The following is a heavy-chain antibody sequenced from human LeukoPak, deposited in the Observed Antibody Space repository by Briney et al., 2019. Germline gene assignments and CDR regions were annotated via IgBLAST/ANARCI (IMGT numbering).Heavy chain of an antibody. Sequence: GASVKVSCKVSGYTLTELSMHWVRQAPGQGLEWMGIINPSGGSTSYAQKFQGRVTMTRDMSTSTVYMELSSLRSEDTAVYYCARDRCSGGSCYSSFDYWGQGTLVTVSS. J-gene: IGHJ4*02. CDR3: ARDRCSGGSCYSSFDY. CDR2: INPSGGST. D-gene: IGHD2-15*01. V-gene: IGHV1-46*01. CDR1: GYTLTELS.